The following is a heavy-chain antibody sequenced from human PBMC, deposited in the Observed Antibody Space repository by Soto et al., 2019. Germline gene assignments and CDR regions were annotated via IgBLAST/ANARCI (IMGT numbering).Heavy chain of an antibody. CDR2: IKQDGSEK. Sequence: EVQLVESGGGLVQPGASLRLSCAASGFTFSNYWMSWVRQAPGKGLEWVANIKQDGSEKHYVDSVKGRFTISRDNAKNPLYLQMNSLRAEDTAVYYCARNLNYYGSGSDSSSYYYHYGMDVWGQGTTVTVSS. V-gene: IGHV3-7*04. CDR1: GFTFSNYW. CDR3: ARNLNYYGSGSDSSSYYYHYGMDV. D-gene: IGHD3-10*01. J-gene: IGHJ6*02.